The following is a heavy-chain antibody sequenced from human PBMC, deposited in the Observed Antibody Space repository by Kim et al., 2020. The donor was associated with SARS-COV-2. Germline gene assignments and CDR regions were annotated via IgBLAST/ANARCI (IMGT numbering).Heavy chain of an antibody. D-gene: IGHD7-27*01. CDR1: GGSFSGYY. V-gene: IGHV4-34*01. Sequence: SETLSLTCAVYGGSFSGYYWSWIRQPPGKGLEWIGEINHSGSTNYNPSLKSRVTISVDTSKNQFSLKLSSVTAADTAVYYCARPKNWGLFDYWGQGTLVTVSS. CDR3: ARPKNWGLFDY. CDR2: INHSGST. J-gene: IGHJ4*02.